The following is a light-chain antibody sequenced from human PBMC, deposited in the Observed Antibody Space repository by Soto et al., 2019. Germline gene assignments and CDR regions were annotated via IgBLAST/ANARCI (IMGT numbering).Light chain of an antibody. J-gene: IGKJ5*01. CDR1: QRFSSN. CDR3: QHYNNWYIT. V-gene: IGKV3-15*01. CDR2: DAS. Sequence: EIVMTQSPATLSVSPGERATLSCRASQRFSSNLAWYQQRPGQPPSLLIYDASTRANGIPARVSGSGSGTEFILTIGSLQSEDFAVYYCQHYNNWYITFGQGTRLEIK.